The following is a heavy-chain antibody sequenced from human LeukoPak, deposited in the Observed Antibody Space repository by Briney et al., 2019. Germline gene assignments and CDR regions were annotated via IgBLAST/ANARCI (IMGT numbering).Heavy chain of an antibody. CDR1: GFTSSRSA. CDR2: ISSNGGST. J-gene: IGHJ4*02. V-gene: IGHV3-64D*09. D-gene: IGHD2-2*01. CDR3: VKGYCSSISCFGDY. Sequence: GGSLRLSCSASGFTSSRSAMHWVRQAPGKGLEYVSAISSNGGSTYYADSVKGRFTISRDNSKNTLYLQMSSLRAEDTAVYYCVKGYCSSISCFGDYWGQGTLVTFSS.